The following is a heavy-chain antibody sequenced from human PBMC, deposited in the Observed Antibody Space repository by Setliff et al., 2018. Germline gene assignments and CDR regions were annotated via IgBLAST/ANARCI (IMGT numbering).Heavy chain of an antibody. J-gene: IGHJ3*02. Sequence: GASVKVSCKASGYTFTGHHLHWVRQAPGQGLEWMGWINPKSGVTNYAQKFQGRVAMTRDTSISTAYMELRSLRSDDTAVYYCARDLDYQYYYDSSGRDAFDIWGQGTMVTVSS. CDR1: GYTFTGHH. CDR2: INPKSGVT. D-gene: IGHD3-22*01. V-gene: IGHV1-2*02. CDR3: ARDLDYQYYYDSSGRDAFDI.